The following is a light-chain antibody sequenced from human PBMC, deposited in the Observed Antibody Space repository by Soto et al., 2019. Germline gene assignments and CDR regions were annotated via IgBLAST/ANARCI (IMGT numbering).Light chain of an antibody. Sequence: QSALTQPRSVSGSPGQSVAISCTGTSRDVDAYDFVSWYQHHPGQAPKLIISEVSKRPSGVSHRFSGSKSGNTASLTISGLQAEDEADYFCCSFAGSFYVFGTGTKLTVL. J-gene: IGLJ1*01. V-gene: IGLV2-11*01. CDR2: EVS. CDR3: CSFAGSFYV. CDR1: SRDVDAYDF.